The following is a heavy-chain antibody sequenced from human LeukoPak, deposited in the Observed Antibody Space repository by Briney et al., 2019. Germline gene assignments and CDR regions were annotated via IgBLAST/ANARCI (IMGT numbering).Heavy chain of an antibody. CDR1: GYTFTSYD. V-gene: IGHV1-2*04. Sequence: GASVKVSCKASGYTFTSYDINWVRQATGQGLEWMGWINPNSGGTNYAQKFQGWVTMTRDTSISTAYMELSRLRSDDTAVYYCASSLWFGTNYYYYGMDVWGQGTTVTVSS. J-gene: IGHJ6*02. CDR3: ASSLWFGTNYYYYGMDV. D-gene: IGHD3-10*01. CDR2: INPNSGGT.